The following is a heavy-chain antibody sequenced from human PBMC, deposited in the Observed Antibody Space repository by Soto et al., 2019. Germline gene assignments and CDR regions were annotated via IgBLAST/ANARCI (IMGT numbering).Heavy chain of an antibody. CDR3: ARVTMVIRDSDNFGVEV. V-gene: IGHV4-38-2*02. CDR2: ISHTGTT. CDR1: VFPISSPYS. J-gene: IGHJ6*01. Sequence: PSETLSLTCLLSVFPISSPYSWGWIRQPPGKGLEWIGSISHTGTTSYSPSLTSRVSISVDTSKNQVSLKLTSVTAADTAVYFCARVTMVIRDSDNFGVEVLGDGTTVTVSS. D-gene: IGHD4-17*01.